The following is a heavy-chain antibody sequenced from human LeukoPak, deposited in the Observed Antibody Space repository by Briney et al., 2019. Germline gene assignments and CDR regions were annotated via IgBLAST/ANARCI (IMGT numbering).Heavy chain of an antibody. CDR1: GGTFSSYT. CDR2: IIPILGIA. V-gene: IGHV1-69*02. D-gene: IGHD3-9*01. CDR3: ARTYYDILTGQNWFDP. Sequence: GASVKVSCKASGGTFSSYTISWVRQAPGQGLEWMGRIIPILGIANYAQKLQGRVTMTTDTSTSTAYMELRSLRSDDTAVYYCARTYYDILTGQNWFDPWGQGTLVTVSS. J-gene: IGHJ5*02.